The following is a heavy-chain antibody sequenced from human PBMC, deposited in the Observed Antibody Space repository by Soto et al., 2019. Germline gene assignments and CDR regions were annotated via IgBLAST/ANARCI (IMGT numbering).Heavy chain of an antibody. D-gene: IGHD2-8*01. CDR1: RLSFRRSV. CDR3: STGGRYRTRTSRAIDT. CDR2: VSLTGDST. V-gene: IGHV3-23*01. J-gene: IGHJ5*01. Sequence: PGGSLRLSCGAPRLSFRRSVMSWVRPAAGKGLERVSHVSLTGDSTHYAGSVKGRFTVSRVNFKYTLYLETASLRPDHTAIYFASTGGRYRTRTSRAIDTGGRGAPVTVSS.